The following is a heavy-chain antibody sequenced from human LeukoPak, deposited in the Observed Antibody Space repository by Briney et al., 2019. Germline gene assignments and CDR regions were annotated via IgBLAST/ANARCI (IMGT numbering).Heavy chain of an antibody. CDR2: INPNSGGT. V-gene: IGHV1-2*06. D-gene: IGHD3-3*01. J-gene: IGHJ4*02. CDR1: GYTFTGYY. Sequence: ASVKVSCKASGYTFTGYYMHWVRQAPGQELEWMGRINPNSGGTNYAQKFQGRVTMTRDTSISTAYMELSRLRSDDTAVYYCATRLRFLEWLSLWGQGTLVTVSS. CDR3: ATRLRFLEWLSL.